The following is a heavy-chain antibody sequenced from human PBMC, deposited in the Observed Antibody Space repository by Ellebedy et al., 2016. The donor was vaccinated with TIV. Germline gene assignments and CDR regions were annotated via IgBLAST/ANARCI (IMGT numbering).Heavy chain of an antibody. Sequence: GESLKISCKGSGYTFNTYWLGWVRQMPGKGLEWVGIIYPRDSDTQYSPSFQGVVTISADKSISTAYLQWNSLNVSDTAIYYCARSLGAWYFDLWGLGTLVTVSS. CDR2: IYPRDSDT. CDR1: GYTFNTYW. D-gene: IGHD7-27*01. J-gene: IGHJ2*01. V-gene: IGHV5-51*01. CDR3: ARSLGAWYFDL.